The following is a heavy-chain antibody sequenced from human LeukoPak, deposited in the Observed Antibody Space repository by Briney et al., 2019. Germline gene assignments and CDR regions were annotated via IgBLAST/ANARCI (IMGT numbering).Heavy chain of an antibody. CDR1: GFTFSSYW. CDR2: IKQDGSEK. D-gene: IGHD5-12*01. V-gene: IGHV3-7*01. J-gene: IGHJ6*02. CDR3: ARAGYNYYYYYGMDV. Sequence: GGSLRLSCAASGFTFSSYWMSWVRQAPGKGLEWVANIKQDGSEKYYVDSVKGRFTISRDNAKNSLYLQMNSLRAEDTAVYYCARAGYNYYYYYGMDVWGQGTTVTVSS.